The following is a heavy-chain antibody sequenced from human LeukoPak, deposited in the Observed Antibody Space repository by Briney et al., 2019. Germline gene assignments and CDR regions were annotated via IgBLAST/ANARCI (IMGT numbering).Heavy chain of an antibody. CDR3: AKDRRWLPHDY. D-gene: IGHD3-22*01. CDR2: IIPIFGTA. V-gene: IGHV1-69*13. J-gene: IGHJ4*02. Sequence: ASVKVSCKASRGTFSSYAISWVRQAPGQGLEWMGGIIPIFGTANYAQKFQGRVTITADESTSTAYMELSSLRSEDTAVYYCAKDRRWLPHDYWGQGTLVTVSS. CDR1: RGTFSSYA.